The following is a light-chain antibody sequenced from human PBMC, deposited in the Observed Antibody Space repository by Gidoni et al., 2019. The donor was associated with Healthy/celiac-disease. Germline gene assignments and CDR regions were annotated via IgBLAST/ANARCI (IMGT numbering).Light chain of an antibody. V-gene: IGKV3-15*01. CDR1: QSGGSN. CDR3: QHYNNWPPWT. Sequence: EIVMTQSPATLSGSPGDRATPSCRSSQSGGSNIAWYQQKPGQAPRLLIYGASTRATGVPARFSGSGSGTEFTLTISSLQSEEFAIYYCQHYNNWPPWTFXQXTKVEIK. J-gene: IGKJ1*01. CDR2: GAS.